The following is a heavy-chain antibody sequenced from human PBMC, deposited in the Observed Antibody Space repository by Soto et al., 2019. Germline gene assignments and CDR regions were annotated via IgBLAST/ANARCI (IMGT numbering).Heavy chain of an antibody. Sequence: GGSLRLSCAASGFTFSSYSMNWVRQAPGKGLEWVSYISSSSSTIYYADSVKGRFTISIDNAKNSLYLQVNSLRAEDTAVYYCARDRCSSTSCYTYYFDYWGQGTLVTVSS. V-gene: IGHV3-48*01. J-gene: IGHJ4*02. CDR3: ARDRCSSTSCYTYYFDY. D-gene: IGHD2-2*01. CDR2: ISSSSSTI. CDR1: GFTFSSYS.